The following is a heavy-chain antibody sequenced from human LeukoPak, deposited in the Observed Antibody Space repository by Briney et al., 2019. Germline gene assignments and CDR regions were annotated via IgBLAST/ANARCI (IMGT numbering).Heavy chain of an antibody. CDR2: INPNSGGT. D-gene: IGHD2-15*01. CDR3: ARDRERYRNYYYSMDV. J-gene: IGHJ6*03. Sequence: PEASVKVSCKASGYTFTAYYMHWVRQAPGQGLEWMGWINPNSGGTNYAQKFQGRVTMTRDTSISTAYMELSGLISDDTAVYFCARDRERYRNYYYSMDVWGIGTTVTVSS. CDR1: GYTFTAYY. V-gene: IGHV1-2*02.